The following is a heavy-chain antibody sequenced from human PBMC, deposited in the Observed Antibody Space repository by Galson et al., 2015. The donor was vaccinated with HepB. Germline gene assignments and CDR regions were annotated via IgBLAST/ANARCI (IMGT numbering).Heavy chain of an antibody. V-gene: IGHV3-48*03. Sequence: SLRLSCAASGFTFSSYEMNWVRQAPGKGLEWVSYISSSGSTIYYADSVKGRFTISRDNAKNSLYLQMKSLRAEDTAVYYCARSYYGSGSYYGRSDYWGQGTLVTVSS. CDR1: GFTFSSYE. CDR2: ISSSGSTI. D-gene: IGHD3-10*01. CDR3: ARSYYGSGSYYGRSDY. J-gene: IGHJ4*02.